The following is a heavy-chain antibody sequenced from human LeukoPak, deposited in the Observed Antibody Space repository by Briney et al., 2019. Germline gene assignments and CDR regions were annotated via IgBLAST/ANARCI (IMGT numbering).Heavy chain of an antibody. CDR2: ISSSGSTI. J-gene: IGHJ6*04. CDR1: GFTFSSYE. V-gene: IGHV3-48*03. D-gene: IGHD3-10*02. CDR3: AELGITMIGGV. Sequence: GGSLRLSCAASGFTFSSYEMNWVRQAPGRGLEWVSYISSSGSTIYYADSVKGRFTISRDNAKNSLYLQMNSLRAEDTAVYHCAELGITMIGGVWGKGTTVTISS.